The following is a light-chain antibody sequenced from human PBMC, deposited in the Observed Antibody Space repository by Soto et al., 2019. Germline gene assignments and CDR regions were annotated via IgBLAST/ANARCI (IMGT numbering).Light chain of an antibody. CDR2: KAS. CDR1: QSISSW. J-gene: IGKJ1*01. V-gene: IGKV1-5*03. CDR3: KKLNSYRP. Sequence: DIQMTQSPAILSASVGDRVTITCRASQSISSWLAWYQHKPGKAPNLLIHKASHLESGVPSRFSGSGSGTEFTLTTSSLQPGDFATYYSKKLNSYRPFAQGPKV.